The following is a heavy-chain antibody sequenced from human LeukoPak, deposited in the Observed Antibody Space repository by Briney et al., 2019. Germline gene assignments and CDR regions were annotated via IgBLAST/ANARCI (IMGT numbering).Heavy chain of an antibody. Sequence: GGSLRLSCTVSGFTVSSNSMSWVRQAPGRGLQWVSAFSGSGGSTYYADSVKGRFTISRDNSRNTLYLQMNSLRAEDTAVYYCARSGLSRFGFWGQGTLVTVSS. D-gene: IGHD2/OR15-2a*01. V-gene: IGHV3-23*01. CDR1: GFTVSSNS. CDR3: ARSGLSRFGF. J-gene: IGHJ4*02. CDR2: FSGSGGST.